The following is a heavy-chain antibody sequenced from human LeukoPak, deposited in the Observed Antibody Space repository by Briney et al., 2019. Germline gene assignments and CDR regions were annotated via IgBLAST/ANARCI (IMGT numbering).Heavy chain of an antibody. V-gene: IGHV1-69*04. CDR1: GGTFSSYA. CDR2: IIPILGIA. Sequence: SVKVSCKASGGTFSSYAISWVRQAPGQGLEWIGRIIPILGIANYAQKFQGRVTITADKSTSTAYMELSSLRSEDSAVYYCARKVRDWYFDLWGRGTLVTVSS. J-gene: IGHJ2*01. CDR3: ARKVRDWYFDL.